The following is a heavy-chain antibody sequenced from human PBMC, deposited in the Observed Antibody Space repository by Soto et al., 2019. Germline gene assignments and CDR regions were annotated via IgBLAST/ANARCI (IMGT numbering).Heavy chain of an antibody. V-gene: IGHV4-4*07. J-gene: IGHJ5*02. D-gene: IGHD3-3*01. CDR1: GGAISTYY. CDR3: ARGQRFSDWFDP. CDR2: IYSSGST. Sequence: ETLSLTCTVSGGAISTYYWTWIRQPAGKGLEWIGRIYSSGSTKYNPSLQSRVTMSLDTSNNQFSLRLTSVTAADTAVYYCARGQRFSDWFDPWGQGTLVTVSS.